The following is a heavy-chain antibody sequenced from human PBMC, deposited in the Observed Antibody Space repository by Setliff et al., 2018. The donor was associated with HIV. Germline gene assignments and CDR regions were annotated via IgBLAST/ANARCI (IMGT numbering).Heavy chain of an antibody. Sequence: ASVKVSCKASGFIFTNYGIHWVRQAPGHSLEWMGFINSGTGNTIYSQKFQGRVTFSRDTSASTAYMELSSLRSEDTAVYYCARGATITYYFDYWGQGTLVTVSS. V-gene: IGHV1-3*01. J-gene: IGHJ4*02. CDR2: INSGTGNT. CDR1: GFIFTNYG. CDR3: ARGATITYYFDY. D-gene: IGHD5-12*01.